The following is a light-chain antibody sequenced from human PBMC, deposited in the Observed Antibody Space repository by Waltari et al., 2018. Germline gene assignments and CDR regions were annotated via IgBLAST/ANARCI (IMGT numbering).Light chain of an antibody. Sequence: QSALTQPASVSGSPGQSITISCTGTSSDVGSYTLVPWYQHHPGKAPKLMIYEGTQRPSGVSDRFSGSKSGDTASLTISGLQAEDEADYYCCSYVRDITWVFGGGTKLTVL. CDR2: EGT. J-gene: IGLJ3*02. V-gene: IGLV2-23*01. CDR1: SSDVGSYTL. CDR3: CSYVRDITWV.